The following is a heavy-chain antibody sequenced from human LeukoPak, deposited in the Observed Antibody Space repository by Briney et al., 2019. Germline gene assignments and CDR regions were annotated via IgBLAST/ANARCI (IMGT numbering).Heavy chain of an antibody. CDR2: ISAYNGNT. J-gene: IGHJ6*02. CDR1: GYTFTGYY. D-gene: IGHD1-26*01. Sequence: ASVKVSCKASGYTFTGYYMHWVRQAPGQGLEWMGWISAYNGNTNYAQKLQGRVTMTTDTSTSTAYMELRSLRSDDTAVYYCAREGWELQRGMDVWGQGTTVTVSS. CDR3: AREGWELQRGMDV. V-gene: IGHV1-18*04.